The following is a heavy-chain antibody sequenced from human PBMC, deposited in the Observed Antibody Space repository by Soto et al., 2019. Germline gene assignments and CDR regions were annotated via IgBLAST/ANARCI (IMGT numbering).Heavy chain of an antibody. D-gene: IGHD3-22*01. J-gene: IGHJ3*02. CDR1: GFTFSSHW. CDR3: AAAQHYYDSSGYYFGAFDI. CDR2: INPGDSDT. V-gene: IGHV5-51*01. Sequence: HGESLKISCKGSGFTFSSHWIGWVRQMPGKGLEWMGLINPGDSDTRYSPSFQGQVTISADKSISTANLQWGSLKASDTAMYYCAAAQHYYDSSGYYFGAFDIWGQGTMVTVSS.